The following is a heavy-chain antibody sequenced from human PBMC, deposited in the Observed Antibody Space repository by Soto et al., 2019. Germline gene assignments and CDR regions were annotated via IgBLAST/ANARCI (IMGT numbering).Heavy chain of an antibody. V-gene: IGHV3-74*01. CDR3: ARGWVGATLTSYYYYRMDV. D-gene: IGHD1-26*01. CDR1: GLTFSSYW. CDR2: INSDGSST. J-gene: IGHJ6*02. Sequence: GGSLRLSCAASGLTFSSYWMHWVRQAPGKGLVWVSRINSDGSSTSYADSVKGRFTISRDNAKNTLYLQMNSLRAEDTAVYYCARGWVGATLTSYYYYRMDVWGQGTTVTVSS.